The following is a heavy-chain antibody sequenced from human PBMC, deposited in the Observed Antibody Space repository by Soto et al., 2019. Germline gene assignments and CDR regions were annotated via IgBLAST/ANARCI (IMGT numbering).Heavy chain of an antibody. D-gene: IGHD2-2*01. CDR3: ARLSTRRRHYYYYYGMDV. V-gene: IGHV3-30-3*01. CDR2: ISYDGSNK. CDR1: GFTFSSYA. Sequence: GGSLRLSCAASGFTFSSYAMHWVRQAPGKGLEWVAVISYDGSNKYYADSVKGRFTISRDNSKNTLYLQMNSLRAEDTAVYYCARLSTRRRHYYYYYGMDVWGQGTTVTVSS. J-gene: IGHJ6*02.